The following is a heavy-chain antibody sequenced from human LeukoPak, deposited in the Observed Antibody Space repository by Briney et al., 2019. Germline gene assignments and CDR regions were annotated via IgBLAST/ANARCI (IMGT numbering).Heavy chain of an antibody. V-gene: IGHV3-30*04. CDR2: ISYDGSNK. D-gene: IGHD1-26*01. Sequence: TGGSLRLSCAASGFTFSSYAMHWVRQAPGKGLEWVAVISYDGSNKYYADSVKGRFTISRDNSKNTLYLQMNSLRSEDTAVYYCARALLGVGAKYYFDYWGQGTLVTVSS. J-gene: IGHJ4*02. CDR3: ARALLGVGAKYYFDY. CDR1: GFTFSSYA.